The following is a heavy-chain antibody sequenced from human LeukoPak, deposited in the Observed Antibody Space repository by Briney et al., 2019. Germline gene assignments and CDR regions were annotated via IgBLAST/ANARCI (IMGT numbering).Heavy chain of an antibody. CDR3: ARKPMAHAFDF. D-gene: IGHD3-10*01. V-gene: IGHV1-18*04. CDR2: ISANNGDT. J-gene: IGHJ3*01. CDR1: GFTFTNYG. Sequence: ASVKVSCKASGFTFTNYGFSGVGQARGQGVEWMGWISANNGDTHYAQKFQGRVTITTDTSTTTVYMELRSLTSDDSAVYYCARKPMAHAFDFWGQGTMVTVSS.